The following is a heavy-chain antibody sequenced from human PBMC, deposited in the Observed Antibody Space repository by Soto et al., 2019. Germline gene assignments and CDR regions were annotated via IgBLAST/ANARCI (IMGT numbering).Heavy chain of an antibody. J-gene: IGHJ5*02. Sequence: SETLSLTCTVSGGSISNYYWSWIRQPAGKGLEWIGRIYTSGSTNYNPSLKSRVTMSVDTSKNQFSLKMSSVTAADTAVYYCARDNRESSGYYQYKWFDPWGQGTMVTSPQ. D-gene: IGHD3-22*01. CDR2: IYTSGST. V-gene: IGHV4-4*07. CDR3: ARDNRESSGYYQYKWFDP. CDR1: GGSISNYY.